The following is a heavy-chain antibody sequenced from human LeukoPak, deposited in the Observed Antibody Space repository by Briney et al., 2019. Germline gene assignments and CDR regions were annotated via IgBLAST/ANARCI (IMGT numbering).Heavy chain of an antibody. J-gene: IGHJ4*02. CDR2: INPNSGET. CDR3: ARDRDYSNTERGFDY. V-gene: IGHV1-2*02. Sequence: ASVRVSCKTSGYTFTDYCIHWVRQAPGQGLEWMGWINPNSGETNSAQKFQGRVTMTGDTSISTAYMELRRVTSDDTAVYYCARDRDYSNTERGFDYWGQGTLVTVSS. D-gene: IGHD4-11*01. CDR1: GYTFTDYC.